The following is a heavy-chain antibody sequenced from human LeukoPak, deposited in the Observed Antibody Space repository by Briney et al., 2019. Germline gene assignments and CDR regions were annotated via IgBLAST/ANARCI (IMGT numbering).Heavy chain of an antibody. D-gene: IGHD5-18*01. CDR3: AREEAWIQNAFDI. CDR2: ISSSGSTI. J-gene: IGHJ3*02. Sequence: GGSLRLSCAASGFTFSSYEMNWVRQAPGKGLEWVTYISSSGSTIDYADSVKGRFTISRDNAKNSLYLQMNSLRAEDTAVYYCAREEAWIQNAFDIWGQGTMVTVSS. V-gene: IGHV3-48*03. CDR1: GFTFSSYE.